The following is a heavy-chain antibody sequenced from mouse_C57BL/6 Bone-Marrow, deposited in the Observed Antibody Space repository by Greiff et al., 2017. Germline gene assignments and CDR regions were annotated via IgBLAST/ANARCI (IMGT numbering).Heavy chain of an antibody. Sequence: EVKLMESGPELVKPGASVKIPCKASGYTFTDYNMDWVKQSHGKSLEWIGDINPNNGGTIYNQKFKGKATLTVDKSSSTAYMELRSLTSEDSAVYYSAKDPGSQYYFDYWGQGTTLTVSS. CDR3: AKDPGSQYYFDY. D-gene: IGHD1-1*01. V-gene: IGHV1-18*01. CDR1: GYTFTDYN. CDR2: INPNNGGT. J-gene: IGHJ2*01.